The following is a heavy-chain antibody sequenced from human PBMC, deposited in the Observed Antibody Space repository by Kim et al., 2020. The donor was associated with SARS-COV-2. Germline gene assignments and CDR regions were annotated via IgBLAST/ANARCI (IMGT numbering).Heavy chain of an antibody. CDR1: GFPFSSYA. D-gene: IGHD7-27*01. CDR2: ISYGGTDK. V-gene: IGHV3-30*04. J-gene: IGHJ6*02. Sequence: GGSLRLSCGASGFPFSSYAMLWVRQAPGKGLQWVALISYGGTDKYYADSVKGRFTISRDNSKNTLFLQMNSLRPEDTAVYYCARHSVAGGWGEYYYGMDVWGQGTTVTVSS. CDR3: ARHSVAGGWGEYYYGMDV.